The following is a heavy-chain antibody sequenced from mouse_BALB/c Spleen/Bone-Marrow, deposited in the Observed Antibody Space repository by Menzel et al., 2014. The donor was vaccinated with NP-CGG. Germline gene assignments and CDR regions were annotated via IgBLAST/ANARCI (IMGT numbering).Heavy chain of an antibody. J-gene: IGHJ2*01. V-gene: IGHV3-5*02. Sequence: EVQVVESGPGLVKPSQTVSLTCTVTGISITTGNYRWSWIRQFPGNKLEWIGYIYYSGTITYNPSLTSRTTITRDTSKNQFVLEMNSLTAEDTATYYCARYLGAYFDYWGQGTTLTVSS. CDR2: IYYSGTI. CDR1: GISITTGNYR. D-gene: IGHD1-1*01. CDR3: ARYLGAYFDY.